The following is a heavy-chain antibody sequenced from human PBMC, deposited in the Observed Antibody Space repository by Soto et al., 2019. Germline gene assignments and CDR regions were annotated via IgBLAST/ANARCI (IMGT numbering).Heavy chain of an antibody. V-gene: IGHV1-69*13. Sequence: ASVKVSCKASGGTFSSYAISWVRQAPGQGLEWMGGIIPIFGTANYAQKFQGRVTITADESTSTAYMELSSLRSEDTAVYYCARDMDYSNWFDPWGQGTLVTVS. CDR2: IIPIFGTA. CDR3: ARDMDYSNWFDP. CDR1: GGTFSSYA. D-gene: IGHD2-15*01. J-gene: IGHJ5*02.